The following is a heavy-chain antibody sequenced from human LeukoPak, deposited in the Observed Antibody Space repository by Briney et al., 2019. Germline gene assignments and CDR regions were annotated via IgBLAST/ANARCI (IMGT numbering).Heavy chain of an antibody. CDR3: ARDGGVTYYYYGMDV. V-gene: IGHV4-59*12. CDR1: GGSISSYY. J-gene: IGHJ6*02. Sequence: SETLSLTCTVSGGSISSYYWSWIRQPPGKGLEWIGYIYYSGSTYYNPSLKSRVTISVDTSKNQFSLKLSSVTAADTAVYYCARDGGVTYYYYGMDVWGQGTTVTVSS. D-gene: IGHD3-16*01. CDR2: IYYSGST.